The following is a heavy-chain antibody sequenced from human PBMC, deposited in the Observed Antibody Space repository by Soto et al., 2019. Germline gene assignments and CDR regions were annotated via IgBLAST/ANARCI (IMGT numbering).Heavy chain of an antibody. Sequence: SETLSLTCAVSGGSISRGGYYWSWVRQHPGKGLEWIGYIYYSGVTSYNPSLKSRVAMSLDTSKNQFSLKLSSVTAADTAVYYCQIYYDSSAYYFMDVWGQGTPVTVSS. CDR2: IYYSGVT. CDR3: QIYYDSSAYYFMDV. V-gene: IGHV4-31*11. CDR1: GGSISRGGYY. D-gene: IGHD3-22*01. J-gene: IGHJ6*02.